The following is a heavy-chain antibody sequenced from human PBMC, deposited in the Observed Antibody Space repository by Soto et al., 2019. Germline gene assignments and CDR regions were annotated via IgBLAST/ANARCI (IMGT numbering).Heavy chain of an antibody. V-gene: IGHV1-69*13. J-gene: IGHJ4*02. CDR3: ARDRAYCGGDCQTNFDY. D-gene: IGHD2-21*02. CDR1: GGTFSSYA. Sequence: ASLKVSCKASGGTFSSYAISWVRQAPGQGLEWMGGIIPIFGTANYAQKFQGRVTITADESTSTAYMELSSLRSEDTAVYYCARDRAYCGGDCQTNFDYWGQGTLVTVSS. CDR2: IIPIFGTA.